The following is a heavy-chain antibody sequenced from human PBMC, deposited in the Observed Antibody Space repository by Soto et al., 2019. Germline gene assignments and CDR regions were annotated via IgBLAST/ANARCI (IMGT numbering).Heavy chain of an antibody. CDR1: GESISSSSYD. V-gene: IGHV4-39*01. D-gene: IGHD2-21*02. CDR2: IYYSGRT. CDR3: ARQRTTVVTQAYFDH. Sequence: SETLDLTSIVSGESISSSSYDWGWIRQPLGKGLEWIGSIYYSGRTYYNPSFKSRVTISIDTSKNQFSLKLSSVTATDTAVYYCARQRTTVVTQAYFDHWGQGALVPVSS. J-gene: IGHJ4*02.